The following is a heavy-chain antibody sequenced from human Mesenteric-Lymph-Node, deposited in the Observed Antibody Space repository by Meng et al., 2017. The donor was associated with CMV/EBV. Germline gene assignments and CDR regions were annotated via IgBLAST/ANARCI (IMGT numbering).Heavy chain of an antibody. D-gene: IGHD6-13*01. J-gene: IGHJ3*02. CDR1: GFTFNTYT. Sequence: GGSLRLSCAASGFTFNTYTINWLRQAPGKGLEWVSSISSGAHYIYYTDSVKGRFTISRDNSKNTLYLQMNSLRAEDTAVYYCARDLGYSSSWYRSDAFDIWGQGTMVTVSS. CDR3: ARDLGYSSSWYRSDAFDI. V-gene: IGHV3-21*04. CDR2: ISSGAHYI.